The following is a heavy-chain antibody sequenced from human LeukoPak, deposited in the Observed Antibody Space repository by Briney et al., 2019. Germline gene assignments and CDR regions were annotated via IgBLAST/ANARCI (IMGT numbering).Heavy chain of an antibody. CDR2: IKEDGTEK. CDR1: GFTFSAYW. J-gene: IGHJ4*02. V-gene: IGHV3-7*01. Sequence: GGSLRLSCAASGFTFSAYWMTWVRQAPGKGLEWVANIKEDGTEKNYVDSVKGRFTISRDNVKKSLYLEMNSLRAEDTAVYYCARGRWSDYWGQGTQVTVSS. D-gene: IGHD5-24*01. CDR3: ARGRWSDY.